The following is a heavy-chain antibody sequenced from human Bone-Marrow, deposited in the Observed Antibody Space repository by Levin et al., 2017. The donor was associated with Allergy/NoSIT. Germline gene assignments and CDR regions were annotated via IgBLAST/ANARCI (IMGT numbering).Heavy chain of an antibody. J-gene: IGHJ6*02. CDR1: GFSISSYW. Sequence: PGGSLRLSCAASGFSISSYWMSWVRQAPGKGLDWVANIKQDGRETYYVDSVKGRFTISRDNAKNSLYLQMNSLRAEDTAVYYCVEPYGMDVWGQGTTVIVSS. CDR2: IKQDGRET. D-gene: IGHD1-1*01. CDR3: VEPYGMDV. V-gene: IGHV3-7*01.